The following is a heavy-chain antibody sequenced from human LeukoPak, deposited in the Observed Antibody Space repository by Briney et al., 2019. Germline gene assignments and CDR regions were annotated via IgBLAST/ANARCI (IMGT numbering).Heavy chain of an antibody. Sequence: GGSLRLSCAASGFTVSSNYMSWVRQAPGKGLEWVSVIYSGGSTYYADSVKGRFTISRDNSKNTLYLQMNSLRAEDTAVYYCARLVAPYYYDSSGYYFDYWGQGTLVTVSS. J-gene: IGHJ4*02. CDR1: GFTVSSNY. CDR2: IYSGGST. V-gene: IGHV3-53*01. D-gene: IGHD3-22*01. CDR3: ARLVAPYYYDSSGYYFDY.